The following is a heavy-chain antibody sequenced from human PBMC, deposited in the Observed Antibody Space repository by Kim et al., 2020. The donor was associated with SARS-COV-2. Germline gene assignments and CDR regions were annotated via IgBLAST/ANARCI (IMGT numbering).Heavy chain of an antibody. Sequence: GGSLRLSCAASGFTFSSYDMHWVRQVKGKGLEWVSAIGTAGDTYYQGSVKGRFTISRENAKNSLYLQMNSLRAGDTAVYYCARGQQQLVLSGYYYYMDVWGEGTTGTVSS. CDR2: IGTAGDT. J-gene: IGHJ6*03. V-gene: IGHV3-13*01. CDR1: GFTFSSYD. D-gene: IGHD6-13*01. CDR3: ARGQQQLVLSGYYYYMDV.